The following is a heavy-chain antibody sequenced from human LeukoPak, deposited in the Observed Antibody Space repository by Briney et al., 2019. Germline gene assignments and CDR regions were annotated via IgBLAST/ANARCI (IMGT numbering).Heavy chain of an antibody. V-gene: IGHV4-34*01. CDR1: GGSLSFYY. CDR3: ARGFRGASFDY. Sequence: PSETLSLTCGVSGGSLSFYYWSWIRQSPGKGLEWIAEISQNGDSNYNMSLKSRVTISLDKSKNQFSLKLSSVTAADTAVYYCARGFRGASFDYWGQGTLVTVSS. D-gene: IGHD1-26*01. J-gene: IGHJ4*02. CDR2: ISQNGDS.